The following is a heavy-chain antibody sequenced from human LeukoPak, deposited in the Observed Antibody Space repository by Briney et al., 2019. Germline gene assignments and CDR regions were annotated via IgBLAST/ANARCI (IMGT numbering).Heavy chain of an antibody. V-gene: IGHV4-34*01. Sequence: GSLRLSCAASGFTFSDYYWSWIRQPPGKGLEWIGEINHSGSTNYNPSLKSRVTISVDTSKNQFSLKLSSVTAADTAVYYCARGGAARPRYWGQGTLVTVSS. CDR1: GFTFSDYY. CDR2: INHSGST. D-gene: IGHD6-6*01. CDR3: ARGGAARPRY. J-gene: IGHJ4*02.